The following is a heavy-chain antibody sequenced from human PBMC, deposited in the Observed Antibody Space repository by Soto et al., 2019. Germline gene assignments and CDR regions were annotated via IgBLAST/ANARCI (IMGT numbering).Heavy chain of an antibody. Sequence: QVQLVQSGAEVKKPGASVKVSSKASGYSFSTYDINWVRQAAGQGLEWMGWVNPKSGNTDYAQRFRGRVTMTSNTSISTAYMELSALTPEDTAVYYCARPYCDSTSCYTDWCDPWGQGTLVTVSS. D-gene: IGHD2-2*02. CDR2: VNPKSGNT. CDR3: ARPYCDSTSCYTDWCDP. CDR1: GYSFSTYD. V-gene: IGHV1-8*01. J-gene: IGHJ5*02.